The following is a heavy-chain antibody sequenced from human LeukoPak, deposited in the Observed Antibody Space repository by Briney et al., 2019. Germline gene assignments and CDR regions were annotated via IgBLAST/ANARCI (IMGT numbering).Heavy chain of an antibody. Sequence: SLRLSCAASGFTFSSYGMHWVRQAPGKGLEWVAVISYDGSNKYYADSVKGRFTISRDNSKNTLYLQMNSLRAEDTAVYYCAKDLRRGGDRSDYYYYGMDVWGQGTTVTVSS. D-gene: IGHD2-21*02. J-gene: IGHJ6*02. CDR2: ISYDGSNK. CDR1: GFTFSSYG. V-gene: IGHV3-30*18. CDR3: AKDLRRGGDRSDYYYYGMDV.